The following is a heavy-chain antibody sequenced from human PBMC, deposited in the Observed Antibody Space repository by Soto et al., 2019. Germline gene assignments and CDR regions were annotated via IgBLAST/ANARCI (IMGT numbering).Heavy chain of an antibody. CDR2: IIDSGGST. CDR3: EKERSYYYYSVVDV. V-gene: IGHV3-23*01. CDR1: GFTFSSCA. J-gene: IGHJ6*02. Sequence: GGSLRLSCAASGFTFSSCAMGWVRQAPGKGLEWVSDIIDSGGSTYYADSVKGRFTISRDNSKSTLYLQMNSLRAEDTALYYWEKERSYYYYSVVDVWGQEPPFTVSS.